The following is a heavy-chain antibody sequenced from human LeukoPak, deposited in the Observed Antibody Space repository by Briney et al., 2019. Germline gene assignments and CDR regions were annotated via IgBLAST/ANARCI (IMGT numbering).Heavy chain of an antibody. CDR3: ARDKDPLGRNWFDP. V-gene: IGHV4-31*01. CDR1: GGSISSSGYY. J-gene: IGHJ5*02. D-gene: IGHD7-27*01. Sequence: SSETLSLTCTVSGGSISSSGYYWRWIRQLPGKGLEWIGYIYYSGSTYYNPSLKSPVTISVDTSKDQFSLKLSSVTAADTAVYYCARDKDPLGRNWFDPWGQGTLVTVSS. CDR2: IYYSGST.